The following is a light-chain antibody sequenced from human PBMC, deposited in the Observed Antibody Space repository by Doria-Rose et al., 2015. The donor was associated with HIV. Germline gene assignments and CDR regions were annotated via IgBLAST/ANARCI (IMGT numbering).Light chain of an antibody. Sequence: DIQMTQSPSSLSASVGDRVTITCRASQSTGSFLNWYQQKPGKAPKLLIYAASSLQNGVPPRFSGSGSGTDFTLTISSLQPEDFATYFCQQSYSTLLTFGGGTKVEIK. CDR2: AAS. CDR3: QQSYSTLLT. J-gene: IGKJ4*01. CDR1: QSTGSF. V-gene: IGKV1-39*01.